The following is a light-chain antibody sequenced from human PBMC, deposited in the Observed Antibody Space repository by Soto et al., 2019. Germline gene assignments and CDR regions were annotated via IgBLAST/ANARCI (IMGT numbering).Light chain of an antibody. Sequence: QSALTQPPSASGTPGQRVTISCSGSSSNIGSNYVYWYQQLPGTAPKLLIYRNNQRPSGVPDRFSGSKSGTSASLAISGLRSEDEADYYCAAWDDSLSGFYVFGTGTKVNVL. CDR1: SSNIGSNY. V-gene: IGLV1-47*01. CDR3: AAWDDSLSGFYV. J-gene: IGLJ1*01. CDR2: RNN.